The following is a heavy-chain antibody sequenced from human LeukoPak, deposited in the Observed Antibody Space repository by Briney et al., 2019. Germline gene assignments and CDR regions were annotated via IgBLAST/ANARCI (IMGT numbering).Heavy chain of an antibody. V-gene: IGHV3-48*04. CDR2: ISSSSSTI. J-gene: IGHJ4*02. CDR1: GFTFSTYS. Sequence: GGSLRLSCAASGFTFSTYSMNWVRQAPGKGLEWVSYISSSSSTIYYADSVKGRFTISRDNAKNSLYLQMNSLRAEDTAVYYCARDKGDYHTSGSLFVFGGQGALVTVSS. CDR3: ARDKGDYHTSGSLFVF. D-gene: IGHD3-22*01.